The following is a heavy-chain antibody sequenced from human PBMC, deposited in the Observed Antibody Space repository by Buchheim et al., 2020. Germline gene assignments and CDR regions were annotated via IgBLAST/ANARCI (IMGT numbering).Heavy chain of an antibody. CDR2: IYYSGST. V-gene: IGHV4-61*01. CDR1: GGSVSSGSYY. CDR3: ARERGLLWFGELKAPYYFDY. J-gene: IGHJ4*02. Sequence: QVQLQESGPGLVKPSETLSLTCTVSGGSVSSGSYYWSWIRQPPGKGLEWIGYIYYSGSTNYNPSLKSRVTTSVDTFKNQFFLKLSSVTAADTAVYYCARERGLLWFGELKAPYYFDYWGQGTL. D-gene: IGHD3-10*01.